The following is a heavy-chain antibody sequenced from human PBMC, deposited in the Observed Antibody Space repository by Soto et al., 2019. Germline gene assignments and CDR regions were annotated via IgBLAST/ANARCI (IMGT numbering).Heavy chain of an antibody. CDR1: GASITDYY. D-gene: IGHD2-15*01. Sequence: SETLSLTCSVSGASITDYYWSWIRQPPGRGLDWIGFLYYSGSTNYNPSLKSRVTISVDTSKNQFSLKLSSVTAADTAFYYCARGVAVPANQEYYYYMDVWGKGTTVTVSS. CDR3: ARGVAVPANQEYYYYMDV. V-gene: IGHV4-59*01. J-gene: IGHJ6*03. CDR2: LYYSGST.